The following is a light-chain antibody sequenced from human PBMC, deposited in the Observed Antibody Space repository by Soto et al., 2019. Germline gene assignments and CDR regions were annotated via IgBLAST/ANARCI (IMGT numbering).Light chain of an antibody. CDR3: AAWDDSLSGLYV. CDR1: SSNIGPNY. CDR2: KNN. V-gene: IGLV1-47*01. J-gene: IGLJ1*01. Sequence: QSVLTQPPSASGTPGQRVIIYCSGSSSNIGPNYVYWYQQLPGTAPKLLIQKNNQRPSGVPDRFSGSKSGTSASLAISGLRSEDEADYYCAAWDDSLSGLYVFGTGTKVTVL.